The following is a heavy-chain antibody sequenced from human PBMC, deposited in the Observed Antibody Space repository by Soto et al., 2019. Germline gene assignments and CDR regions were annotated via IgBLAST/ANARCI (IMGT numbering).Heavy chain of an antibody. D-gene: IGHD6-13*01. Sequence: GGSLRLSCAASGFTFSSYAMHWVRQAPGKGLEWVAVISYDGSNKYYADSVKGRFTISRDNSKNTLYLQMNSLRAEDTAVYYCAREVAAAAGEPSFDYWGQGTLVTVSS. V-gene: IGHV3-30-3*01. J-gene: IGHJ4*02. CDR3: AREVAAAAGEPSFDY. CDR2: ISYDGSNK. CDR1: GFTFSSYA.